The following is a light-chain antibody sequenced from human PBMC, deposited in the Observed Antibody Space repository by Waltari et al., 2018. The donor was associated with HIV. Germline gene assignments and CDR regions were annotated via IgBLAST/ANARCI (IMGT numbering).Light chain of an antibody. CDR1: QSVSSSY. J-gene: IGKJ3*01. CDR2: GAS. CDR3: QQYGSSPIT. Sequence: EILLTQSPGTLSLSPGERATLSCRASQSVSSSYLAWYQQKPGQAPRLLSYGASSRATGIPDRFSGSGSGTDFTLTISRLEPEDFAVYYCQQYGSSPITFGPGTKVDIK. V-gene: IGKV3-20*01.